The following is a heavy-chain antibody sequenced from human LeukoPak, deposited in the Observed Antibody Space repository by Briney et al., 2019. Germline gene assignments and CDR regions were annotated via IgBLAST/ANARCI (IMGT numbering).Heavy chain of an antibody. CDR2: INPNSGGT. CDR3: ARDGPYCSSTSCPYSQYDY. D-gene: IGHD2-2*01. V-gene: IGHV1-2*02. J-gene: IGHJ4*02. Sequence: ASVKVSCKASGYTFTGYYMHWVRQAPGQGLEWMGWINPNSGGTNYAQKFQGRVTMTRDTSISTAYMELSRLRSDDTAVYYCARDGPYCSSTSCPYSQYDYWGQGTLVTASS. CDR1: GYTFTGYY.